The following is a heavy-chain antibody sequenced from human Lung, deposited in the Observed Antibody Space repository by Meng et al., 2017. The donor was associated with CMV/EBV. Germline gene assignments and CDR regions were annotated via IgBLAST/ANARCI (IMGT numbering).Heavy chain of an antibody. D-gene: IGHD6-6*01. CDR2: TNWNGGST. CDR1: GFTFDDYG. V-gene: IGHV3-20*04. J-gene: IGHJ4*02. CDR3: ARGRGAARLGYFDY. Sequence: LTXAASGFTFDDYGMSWVRQAPGKGLEWVSGTNWNGGSTGYADSVKGRFTISRDNAKNSLYLQMNSLRAEDTALYYCARGRGAARLGYFDYWGQGTLVTVSS.